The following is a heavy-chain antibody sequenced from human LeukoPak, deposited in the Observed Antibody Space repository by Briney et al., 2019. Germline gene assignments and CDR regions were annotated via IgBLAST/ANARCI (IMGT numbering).Heavy chain of an antibody. D-gene: IGHD6-13*01. CDR2: IDTSGDT. CDR1: GFTFSNND. Sequence: GGSLRLSCAASGFTFSNNDMHWVRQGPGKGLEWVSAIDTSGDTYYPGSVKGRFTISRDNSKSTLYLQMNSLRVDDTAVYYCARNPGVGSSWYRLHYWGQGTLVTVSS. J-gene: IGHJ4*02. CDR3: ARNPGVGSSWYRLHY. V-gene: IGHV3-13*01.